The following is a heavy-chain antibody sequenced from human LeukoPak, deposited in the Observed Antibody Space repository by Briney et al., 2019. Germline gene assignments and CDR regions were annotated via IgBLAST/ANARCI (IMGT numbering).Heavy chain of an antibody. Sequence: GGSLRLSCAASGFTFSSYGMHWVRQAPGKGLEWVAVIWYDGSNKYYADSVKGRFTISRDNSKNTLYLQMNSLRSEDTAVYYCARDYPTVTTEKYYYGMDVWGQGTTVTVSS. V-gene: IGHV3-33*01. CDR3: ARDYPTVTTEKYYYGMDV. D-gene: IGHD4-17*01. CDR1: GFTFSSYG. CDR2: IWYDGSNK. J-gene: IGHJ6*02.